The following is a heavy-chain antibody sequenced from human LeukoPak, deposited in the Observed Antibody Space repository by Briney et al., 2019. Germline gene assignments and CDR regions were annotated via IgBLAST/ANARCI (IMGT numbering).Heavy chain of an antibody. Sequence: GGSLRLSCAASGFTFSSYSMNWVRQAPGKGLEWVSYISSSSSTIYYADSVKGRFTISRDNAKNSLHLQMNSLRAEDTAVYYCARAAHARSGEYQLLPFDYWGQGTLVTVSS. CDR1: GFTFSSYS. D-gene: IGHD2-2*01. V-gene: IGHV3-48*01. CDR3: ARAAHARSGEYQLLPFDY. CDR2: ISSSSSTI. J-gene: IGHJ4*02.